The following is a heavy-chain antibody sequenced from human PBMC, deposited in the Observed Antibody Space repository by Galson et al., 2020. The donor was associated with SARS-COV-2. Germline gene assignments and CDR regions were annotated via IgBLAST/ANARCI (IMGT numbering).Heavy chain of an antibody. CDR3: SRQQLANYYYYGMDV. D-gene: IGHD6-13*01. CDR1: GFSLSTSGMC. CDR2: IDWDDDK. V-gene: IGHV2-70*01. Sequence: SGPTLVKPTQTLTLICTFSGFSLSTSGMCVSWIRQPPGKALEWPALIDWDDDKYYSTSLKTRLTISKDTSKNQVVLTMTNMDPVDTATYYWSRQQLANYYYYGMDVWGQGTAVTVSS. J-gene: IGHJ6*02.